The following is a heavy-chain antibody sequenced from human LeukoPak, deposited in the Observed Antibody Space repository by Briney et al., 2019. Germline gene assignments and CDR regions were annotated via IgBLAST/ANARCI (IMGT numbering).Heavy chain of an antibody. CDR2: TRKKRDRYNT. CDR1: GVTFSDHY. D-gene: IGHD6-13*01. CDR3: ASSIAAAVDY. Sequence: GGSLRLSCAASGVTFSDHYMDWVRQAPGKGLEWVGRTRKKRDRYNTDYAACGKGRFTISRDHSKNSLYLQMNSLKTEDTAVYYCASSIAAAVDYWGQGTLVTVSS. J-gene: IGHJ4*02. V-gene: IGHV3-72*01.